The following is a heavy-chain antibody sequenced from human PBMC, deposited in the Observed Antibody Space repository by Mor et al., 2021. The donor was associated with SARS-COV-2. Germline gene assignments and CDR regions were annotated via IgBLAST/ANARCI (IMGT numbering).Heavy chain of an antibody. CDR2: IYYTGRT. V-gene: IGHV4-31*02. D-gene: IGHD2-21*02. Sequence: SWIRQHPGKGLEWIGYIYYTGRTYYSPSLKSRVTISVDTSKNQFSLKLTSVTAADTAVYYCARDNCGGDCYPPNYYYYGMD. CDR3: ARDNCGGDCYPPNYYYYGMD. J-gene: IGHJ6*01.